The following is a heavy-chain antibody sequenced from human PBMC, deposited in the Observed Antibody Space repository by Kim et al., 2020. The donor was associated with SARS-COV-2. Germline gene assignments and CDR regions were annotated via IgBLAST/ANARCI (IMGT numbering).Heavy chain of an antibody. CDR3: ASSSSWYGYYYGMDV. CDR1: GGTFSSYA. Sequence: SVKVSCKASGGTFSSYAISWVRQAPGQGLEWMGRIIPILGIANYAQKFQGRVTITADKSTSTAYMELSSLRSEDTAVYYCASSSSWYGYYYGMDVWGQGTTVTVSS. D-gene: IGHD6-13*01. V-gene: IGHV1-69*04. CDR2: IIPILGIA. J-gene: IGHJ6*02.